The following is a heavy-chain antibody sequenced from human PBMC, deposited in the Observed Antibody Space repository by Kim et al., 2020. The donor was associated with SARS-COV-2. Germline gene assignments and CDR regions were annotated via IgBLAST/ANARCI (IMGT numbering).Heavy chain of an antibody. CDR3: AKDLEYYDNLTGYLRTVDYYYYGMDV. J-gene: IGHJ6*02. D-gene: IGHD3-9*01. CDR2: ISYDGSNK. Sequence: GGSLRLSCAASGFTFSSYGMHWVRQAPGKGLEWVAVISYDGSNKYYADSVKGRFTISRDNSKNTLYLQMNSLRAEDTAVYYCAKDLEYYDNLTGYLRTVDYYYYGMDVWGQGTTVTVSS. V-gene: IGHV3-30*18. CDR1: GFTFSSYG.